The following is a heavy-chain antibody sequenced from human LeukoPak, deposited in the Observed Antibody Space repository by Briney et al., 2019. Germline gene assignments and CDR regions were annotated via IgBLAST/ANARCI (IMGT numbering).Heavy chain of an antibody. CDR2: INPNSGGT. D-gene: IGHD4-17*01. Sequence: GASVKVSCKASGYTFTTYAMNWVRQAPGQGLEWMGWINPNSGGTNYARKFQGRVTMTRDTSISTAYMELSWLRSDDTAVYYCTRGASGDYVGYYYYMDVWAEGPRSPSP. CDR1: GYTFTTYA. J-gene: IGHJ6*03. CDR3: TRGASGDYVGYYYYMDV. V-gene: IGHV1-2*02.